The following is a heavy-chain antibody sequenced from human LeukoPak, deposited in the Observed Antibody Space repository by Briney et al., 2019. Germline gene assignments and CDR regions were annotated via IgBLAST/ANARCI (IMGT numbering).Heavy chain of an antibody. V-gene: IGHV4-61*02. D-gene: IGHD3-22*01. CDR2: IYTSGST. Sequence: SETLSLTCTVSGGSISSGSYYWSWIRQPAGKGLEWIGRIYTSGSTNYNPSLKSRVTISVDTSKNQFSLKLSSVTAADTAVYYCARRGITMIVVVKEDWFDPWGQGTLVTVSS. CDR3: ARRGITMIVVVKEDWFDP. J-gene: IGHJ5*02. CDR1: GGSISSGSYY.